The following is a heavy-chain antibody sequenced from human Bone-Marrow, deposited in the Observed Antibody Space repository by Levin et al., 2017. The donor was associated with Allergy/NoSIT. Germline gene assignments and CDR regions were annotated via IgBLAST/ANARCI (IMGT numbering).Heavy chain of an antibody. Sequence: PGESLKISCKASGGTFSSSAISWVRQAPGQGLEWLGGIIPLFNTVNYAQKFQGRVTITADKSTGTAYMDLNSLRYEDTAVYYCARDAGWELITWFDPWGQGTLVTVSS. CDR2: IIPLFNTV. CDR1: GGTFSSSA. J-gene: IGHJ5*02. CDR3: ARDAGWELITWFDP. D-gene: IGHD4-23*01. V-gene: IGHV1-69*06.